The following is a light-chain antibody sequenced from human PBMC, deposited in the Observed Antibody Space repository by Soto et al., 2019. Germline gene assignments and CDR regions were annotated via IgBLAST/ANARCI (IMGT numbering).Light chain of an antibody. CDR2: EVS. V-gene: IGLV2-14*01. Sequence: QSALTQPAAVSGSPGQSISISCTGTSSDVGVYNYVSWYQQHPRKAPKVMIYEVSNRPSGVSNRFSGYKSGNTASLTISGLQAEDEAYYYCSSYRSIGTGVFGGAAKLTV. CDR1: SSDVGVYNY. J-gene: IGLJ2*01. CDR3: SSYRSIGTGV.